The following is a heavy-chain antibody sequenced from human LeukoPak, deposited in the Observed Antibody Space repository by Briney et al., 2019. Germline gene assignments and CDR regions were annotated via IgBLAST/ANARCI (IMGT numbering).Heavy chain of an antibody. CDR2: IWYDGSNK. J-gene: IGHJ4*02. D-gene: IGHD3-9*01. Sequence: GGSLRLSCAASGFTFSSYGMHWVRQAPGKGLGWVAVIWYDGSNKYYADSVKGRFTISRDNSKNTLYLQMNSLRAEDTAVYYCARANDILTGYYEPLDYWGQGTLVTVSS. V-gene: IGHV3-33*01. CDR1: GFTFSSYG. CDR3: ARANDILTGYYEPLDY.